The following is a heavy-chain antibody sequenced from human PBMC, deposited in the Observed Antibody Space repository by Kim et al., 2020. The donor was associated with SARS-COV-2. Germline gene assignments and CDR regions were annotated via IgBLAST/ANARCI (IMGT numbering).Heavy chain of an antibody. J-gene: IGHJ4*02. D-gene: IGHD6-13*01. V-gene: IGHV4-59*13. CDR1: GDSIRSYY. CDR2: MYHTGST. Sequence: SETLSLTCTVSGDSIRSYYWSWIRQPPGKGLQWIGYMYHTGSTHYNSSLKSRVTITIDTSKNQFSLRLSSVTAADTAVYYCASYSNSWYYFAYWGQGALVTVSS. CDR3: ASYSNSWYYFAY.